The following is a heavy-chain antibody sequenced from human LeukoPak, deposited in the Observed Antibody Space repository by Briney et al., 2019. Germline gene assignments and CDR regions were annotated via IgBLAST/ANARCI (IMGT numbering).Heavy chain of an antibody. Sequence: SVKVSCKASGGTFSSYAISWVRQAPGQGLERMGGITPIFGTANYAQKFQGRVTITADESTSTAYMELSSLRSEDTAVYYCAREAGYSSSWFDPWGQGTLVTVSS. V-gene: IGHV1-69*13. CDR3: AREAGYSSSWFDP. CDR2: ITPIFGTA. CDR1: GGTFSSYA. D-gene: IGHD6-13*01. J-gene: IGHJ5*02.